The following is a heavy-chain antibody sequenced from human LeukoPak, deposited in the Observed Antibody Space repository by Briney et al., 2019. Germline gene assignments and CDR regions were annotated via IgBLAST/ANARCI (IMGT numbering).Heavy chain of an antibody. CDR2: ISWNSGSI. D-gene: IGHD6-13*01. Sequence: GGSLRLSCAASGFTFDDYAKHWVRQAPGKGLEWVSGISWNSGSIGYADSVKGRFTISRDNAKNSLYLQMNSLRAEDTALYYCAKDRGSSWYLGWFDPWGQGTLVTVSS. J-gene: IGHJ5*02. CDR3: AKDRGSSWYLGWFDP. CDR1: GFTFDDYA. V-gene: IGHV3-9*01.